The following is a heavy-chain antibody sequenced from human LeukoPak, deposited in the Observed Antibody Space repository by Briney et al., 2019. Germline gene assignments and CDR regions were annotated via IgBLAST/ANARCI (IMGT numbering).Heavy chain of an antibody. CDR1: GFSFSSYG. V-gene: IGHV3-30*18. Sequence: GGSLRLSCAASGFSFSSYGMHWVRQAPGKGLEWVGVISDDGRRKEYADSVKGRFTISRDNSKDTLYLQMNSLRAEDTAVYYCAKRPSDYGDYVSYFDYWGQGTLVTVSS. CDR2: ISDDGRRK. J-gene: IGHJ4*02. D-gene: IGHD4-17*01. CDR3: AKRPSDYGDYVSYFDY.